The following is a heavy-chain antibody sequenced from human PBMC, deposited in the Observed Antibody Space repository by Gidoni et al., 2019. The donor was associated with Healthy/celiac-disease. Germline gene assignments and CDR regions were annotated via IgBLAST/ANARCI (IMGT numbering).Heavy chain of an antibody. CDR3: ARTVEYSRPFAPQNDAFDT. CDR2: IIPIFGTA. Sequence: GGIIPIFGTANYAQKVQGRVTITADESTSTAYMELSSLSSEDTAVYYCARTVEYSRPFAPQNDAFDTWGQGTLVTVSS. D-gene: IGHD6-6*01. J-gene: IGHJ3*02. V-gene: IGHV1-69*01.